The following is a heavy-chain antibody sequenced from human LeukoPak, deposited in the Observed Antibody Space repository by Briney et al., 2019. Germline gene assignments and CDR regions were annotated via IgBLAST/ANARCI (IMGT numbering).Heavy chain of an antibody. CDR1: GVSISSSNSY. CDR2: IYYSGNT. V-gene: IGHV4-39*01. J-gene: IGHJ4*02. Sequence: SETLSLTCTVSGVSISSSNSYWGWIRQPPGKGLEWIGSIYYSGNTYYNASLKIQVSISIDTSKNQFSLNLISVTAADTSVYYCARQTGSGLFILPGGQGTLVTVSS. D-gene: IGHD3/OR15-3a*01. CDR3: ARQTGSGLFILP.